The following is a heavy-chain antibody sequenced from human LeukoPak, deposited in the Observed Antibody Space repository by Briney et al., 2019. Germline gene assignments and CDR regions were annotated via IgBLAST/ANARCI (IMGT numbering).Heavy chain of an antibody. Sequence: ASVKISCKTSGYTFTSYGISWVRQAPGQGLEWMGWISAYNGNTNYAQKRQGRVTMTTDTSTSTAYMELRSLRSDDTAVYYCARVVGSGWYTDYYYYYYMDVWGKGTTVTVSS. CDR1: GYTFTSYG. CDR3: ARVVGSGWYTDYYYYYYMDV. V-gene: IGHV1-18*01. D-gene: IGHD6-19*01. CDR2: ISAYNGNT. J-gene: IGHJ6*03.